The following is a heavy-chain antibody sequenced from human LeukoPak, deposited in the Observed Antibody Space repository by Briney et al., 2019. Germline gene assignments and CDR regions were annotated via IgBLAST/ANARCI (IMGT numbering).Heavy chain of an antibody. J-gene: IGHJ4*02. CDR2: MNPNSGNT. CDR3: TRGSSGRRDN. Sequence: GASVKASCKASGYTFTSCDINWVRQATGQGREWMGWMNPNSGNTGYGQSFQGRITMTRDISIGTAYMELSNLTSEDTAIYYCTRGSSGRRDNWGQGTLVTVSA. D-gene: IGHD6-19*01. CDR1: GYTFTSCD. V-gene: IGHV1-8*01.